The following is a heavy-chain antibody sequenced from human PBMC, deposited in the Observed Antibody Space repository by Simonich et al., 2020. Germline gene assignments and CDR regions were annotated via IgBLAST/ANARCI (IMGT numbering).Heavy chain of an antibody. D-gene: IGHD1-1*01. J-gene: IGHJ3*02. Sequence: QVQLQQWGAGILKPPETLSLTCAVFGGSFSGYYWSWICQPPGKGRERIGEITHSGRATNNTALKSRVTIAVDTSKNQFSLKLSSVTAADTAVYYCARGKGWKNAFDIWGQGTMVTVSS. CDR3: ARGKGWKNAFDI. V-gene: IGHV4-34*01. CDR1: GGSFSGYY. CDR2: ITHSGRA.